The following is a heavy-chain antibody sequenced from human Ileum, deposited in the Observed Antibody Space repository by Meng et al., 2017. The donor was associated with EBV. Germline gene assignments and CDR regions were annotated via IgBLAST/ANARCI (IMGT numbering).Heavy chain of an antibody. Sequence: QVQLPQSVPGLAKPSGTLSLTCAVSGGSMSSTNWWSWVRQPPGKGLEWIGEIYHSVSTNYNPSLKSRVSISVDKSKNQFSLKLSSVTAADTAVYYCARADKVRFDYWGQGTLVTVSS. CDR3: ARADKVRFDY. V-gene: IGHV4-4*02. CDR2: IYHSVST. CDR1: GGSMSSTNW. J-gene: IGHJ4*02.